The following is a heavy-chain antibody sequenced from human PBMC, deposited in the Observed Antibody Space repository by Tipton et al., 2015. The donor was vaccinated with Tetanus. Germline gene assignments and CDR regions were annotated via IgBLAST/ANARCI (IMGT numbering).Heavy chain of an antibody. CDR1: GTSLSGYY. J-gene: IGHJ4*02. D-gene: IGHD2-8*01. V-gene: IGHV4-34*01. CDR3: TRGCISGDYYSDY. Sequence: LRLSCAVHGTSLSGYYWRWIRQAPGKGLEWIGENNHNGNSYYNPSLKSRVTISLDTSTSQFSLRLTSVTAADTAVYYCTRGCISGDYYSDYWGQGTRVTVSS. CDR2: NNHNGNS.